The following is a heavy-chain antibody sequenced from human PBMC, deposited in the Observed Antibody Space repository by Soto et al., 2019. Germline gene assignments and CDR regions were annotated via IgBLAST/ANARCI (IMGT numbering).Heavy chain of an antibody. V-gene: IGHV4-59*12. D-gene: IGHD3-10*01. Sequence: SETLSLTCTVSGGSISSYYWSWIRQPPGKGLEWIGYIYYSGSTNYNPSLKSRVTISVDTSKNQFSLKLSSVTAADTAVYYCARGYGSGSYYDYWGQGTLVTVSS. J-gene: IGHJ4*02. CDR2: IYYSGST. CDR1: GGSISSYY. CDR3: ARGYGSGSYYDY.